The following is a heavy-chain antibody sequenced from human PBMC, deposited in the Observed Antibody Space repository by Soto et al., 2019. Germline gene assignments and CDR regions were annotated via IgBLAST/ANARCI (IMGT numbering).Heavy chain of an antibody. Sequence: QVQLQESGPGLVKPSETLSLTCTVSGGSISSYFCSWIRQTAGKGLEWIGRIYTSGSTNYNPSLKSRVTMSVATSKNKFSLMLSSVTAADTAVYYCARDGYDSSGYYPISAFDIWGQGTMVTVSS. D-gene: IGHD3-22*01. CDR2: IYTSGST. CDR1: GGSISSYF. J-gene: IGHJ3*02. V-gene: IGHV4-4*07. CDR3: ARDGYDSSGYYPISAFDI.